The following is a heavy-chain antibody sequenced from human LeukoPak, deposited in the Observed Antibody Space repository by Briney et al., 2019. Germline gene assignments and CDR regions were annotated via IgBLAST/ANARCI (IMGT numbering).Heavy chain of an antibody. V-gene: IGHV3-15*01. Sequence: GGSLRLSCAASGFPFSDDWMNWVRQAPGKGLEWVGRIKKKGDGGTTDYAAPVKGRFTISRDDSKNMLYLEMNNLKIEDTAVYYCTTVTMVRDYDYWGQGTLVTVSS. CDR1: GFPFSDDW. D-gene: IGHD3-10*01. CDR2: IKKKGDGGTT. CDR3: TTVTMVRDYDY. J-gene: IGHJ4*02.